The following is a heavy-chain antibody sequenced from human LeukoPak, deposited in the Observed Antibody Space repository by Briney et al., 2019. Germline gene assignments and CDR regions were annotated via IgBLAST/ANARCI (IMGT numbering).Heavy chain of an antibody. J-gene: IGHJ5*02. CDR2: INPDSGGT. CDR3: AKSGCGGTSCYQPYNRFDP. CDR1: GYTFTAHY. D-gene: IGHD2-2*01. Sequence: GASVKVSCKASGYTFTAHYIHWVRQAPGQGLEWMGRINPDSGGTNYAQKFQGRVTMTRDTSISTAYMELSSLRSDDTAVYYCAKSGCGGTSCYQPYNRFDPWGQGSLVTVSS. V-gene: IGHV1-2*06.